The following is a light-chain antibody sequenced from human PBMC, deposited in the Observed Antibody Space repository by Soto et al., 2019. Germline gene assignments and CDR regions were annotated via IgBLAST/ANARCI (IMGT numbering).Light chain of an antibody. Sequence: DIQMTQSPSTLSASVGDRVTITGRASQSISSWLAWYQQKPGKAPKLLIYDASYLERGVPSRFSGSGSGTEFTLTISSLQPDDLSTYYCQQYNSFWTFGQGTKVDIK. CDR2: DAS. J-gene: IGKJ1*01. CDR3: QQYNSFWT. CDR1: QSISSW. V-gene: IGKV1-5*01.